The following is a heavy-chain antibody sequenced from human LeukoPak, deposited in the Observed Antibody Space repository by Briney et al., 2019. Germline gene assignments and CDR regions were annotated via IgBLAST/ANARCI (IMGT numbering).Heavy chain of an antibody. CDR3: ARDKGKYTSGFDY. J-gene: IGHJ4*02. CDR2: IYTSGST. V-gene: IGHV4-61*02. Sequence: SETLSLTCTVSGGPISSGSYYWSWIRQPAGKGLEWIGRIYTSGSTNYNPSLKSRVTISVDTSKNQFSLKLSSVTAADTAVYYCARDKGKYTSGFDYWGQGTLVTVSS. D-gene: IGHD2-2*02. CDR1: GGPISSGSYY.